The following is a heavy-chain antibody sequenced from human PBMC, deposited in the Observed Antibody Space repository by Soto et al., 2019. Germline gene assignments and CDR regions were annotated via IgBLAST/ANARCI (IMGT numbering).Heavy chain of an antibody. CDR3: ARVVPGAEAWFGP. V-gene: IGHV1-18*01. J-gene: IGHJ5*02. Sequence: ASVKVSCKTSGYTFSNYGITWVRQAPGQPLEWLGWISLYSYGTTYAQKFRGRVSTTTDTSTTTAYMELRSLRSDDTAVYYCARVVPGAEAWFGPWGQGTLVTVSS. CDR1: GYTFSNYG. CDR2: ISLYSYGT.